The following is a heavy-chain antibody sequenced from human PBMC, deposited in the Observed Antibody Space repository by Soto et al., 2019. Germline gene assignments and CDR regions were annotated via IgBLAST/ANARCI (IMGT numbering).Heavy chain of an antibody. D-gene: IGHD3-22*01. V-gene: IGHV3-15*07. CDR2: IKSKTDGGTT. Sequence: GGSLRLSCAVSGFTFSNAWMNWVRQAPGKGLEWVGRIKSKTDGGTTDYAAPVKGRFTISRDDSKNTLYLQMNSLKTEDTAVYYCPTLDYYDSSGYYRDYWGQGTLVTVSS. CDR1: GFTFSNAW. J-gene: IGHJ4*02. CDR3: PTLDYYDSSGYYRDY.